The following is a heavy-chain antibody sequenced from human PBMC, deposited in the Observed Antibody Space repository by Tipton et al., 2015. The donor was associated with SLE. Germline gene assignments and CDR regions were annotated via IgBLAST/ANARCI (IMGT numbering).Heavy chain of an antibody. CDR3: GRAQGYCSGGVCSHIDS. Sequence: SLRLSCAASGFTLDDYGMSWVRQGPGQAPEWVAGIGWDGTKTGYADSLKGRVTISRDNHKNSLYLQMNRLRVEDTALYYCGRAQGYCSGGVCSHIDSWGQGTLVTVSS. CDR1: GFTLDDYG. CDR2: IGWDGTKT. J-gene: IGHJ4*02. D-gene: IGHD2-8*02. V-gene: IGHV3-20*04.